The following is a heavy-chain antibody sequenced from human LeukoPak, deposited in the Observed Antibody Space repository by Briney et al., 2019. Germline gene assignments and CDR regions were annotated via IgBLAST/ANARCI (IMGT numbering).Heavy chain of an antibody. V-gene: IGHV3-11*04. CDR2: ISDSGRDI. Sequence: GGPLRLSCAASGFTFSDYYMNWIRQAPGKGLEWFSYISDSGRDIYYADSVKGRFTISSDNAENSLFLQMSSLRAEDTAVYYCARGTYRHDYWGQGTLVTVSS. J-gene: IGHJ4*02. CDR1: GFTFSDYY. CDR3: ARGTYRHDY.